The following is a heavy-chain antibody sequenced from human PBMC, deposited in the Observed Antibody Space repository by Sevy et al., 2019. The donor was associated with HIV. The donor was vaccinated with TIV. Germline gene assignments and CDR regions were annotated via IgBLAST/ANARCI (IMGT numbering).Heavy chain of an antibody. J-gene: IGHJ3*02. D-gene: IGHD5-12*01. Sequence: GGSLRLSCAASGFTFSSYSMNWVRQAPGKGLEWVSSISSSSSYIYYADSVKGRFTITRDNAKNSLYLQMNSLRAEDTAVYDWARDAYSGYDLERVTDAFDIWGQGTMVTVSS. V-gene: IGHV3-21*01. CDR2: ISSSSSYI. CDR3: ARDAYSGYDLERVTDAFDI. CDR1: GFTFSSYS.